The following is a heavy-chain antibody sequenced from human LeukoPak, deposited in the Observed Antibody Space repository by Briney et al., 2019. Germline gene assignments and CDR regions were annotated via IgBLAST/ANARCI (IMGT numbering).Heavy chain of an antibody. V-gene: IGHV3-7*01. Sequence: PGGSLRLSCAASGFTFSSYWMSWVRQAPGKGLEWVANIKQDGSEKYYVDSVKGRFTISRDNAKNSLYLQMNSLRAEDTAVYYCARDAALGPQAQYSSSSPYFDYWGQETLVTVSS. CDR1: GFTFSSYW. CDR2: IKQDGSEK. CDR3: ARDAALGPQAQYSSSSPYFDY. J-gene: IGHJ4*02. D-gene: IGHD6-6*01.